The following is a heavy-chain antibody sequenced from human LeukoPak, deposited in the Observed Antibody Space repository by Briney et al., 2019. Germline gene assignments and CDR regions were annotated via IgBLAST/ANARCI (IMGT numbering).Heavy chain of an antibody. V-gene: IGHV4-31*03. CDR2: VYYSGNI. CDR3: ARDSRGVFDS. Sequence: SETLSLTCTVSGGSISSGAYYWTWIRRHPVKGLEWIGYVYYSGNIHYNPSLKGRVTISLDTSKDQFSLKLTSVTVADTAVYYCARDSRGVFDSWGQGSLVTVSS. CDR1: GGSISSGAYY. J-gene: IGHJ4*02.